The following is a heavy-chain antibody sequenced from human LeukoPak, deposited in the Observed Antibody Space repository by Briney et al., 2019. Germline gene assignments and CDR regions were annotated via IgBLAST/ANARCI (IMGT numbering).Heavy chain of an antibody. D-gene: IGHD3-3*01. CDR1: GGSISSGSYY. V-gene: IGHV4-61*02. CDR3: ARGGFLVQNHFDP. J-gene: IGHJ5*02. CDR2: IHRSGST. Sequence: PSETLSLTCTVSGGSISSGSYYWSWIRQPAGKGLEWIGRIHRSGSTAYNPSDKSRVTISVDTFKNQFSLKLNSVTAADTAVYYCARGGFLVQNHFDPWGQGTLVTVSS.